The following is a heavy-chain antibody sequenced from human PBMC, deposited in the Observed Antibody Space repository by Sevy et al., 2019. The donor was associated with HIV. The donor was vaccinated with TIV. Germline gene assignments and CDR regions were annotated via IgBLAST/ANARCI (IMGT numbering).Heavy chain of an antibody. J-gene: IGHJ6*02. CDR2: IYTSGNT. Sequence: SETLSLTCTVSDGSISSYYWSWIRQPAGKGLEWIGRIYTSGNTKYNPSLKSRVTMSVDTSKNQFSLKLSSVTAADTAVYYCARDIVVVVAAISDYYGMDVWGQGTTVTVSS. CDR3: ARDIVVVVAAISDYYGMDV. V-gene: IGHV4-4*07. CDR1: DGSISSYY. D-gene: IGHD2-15*01.